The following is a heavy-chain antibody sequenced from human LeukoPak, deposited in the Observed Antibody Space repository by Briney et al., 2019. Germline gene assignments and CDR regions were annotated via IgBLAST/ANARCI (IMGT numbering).Heavy chain of an antibody. CDR3: PRTPQKHCSSTTCYPDY. CDR2: ISGSGDTT. J-gene: IGHJ4*02. Sequence: GGSLRLSCAASGFTFSSYAMSWVRLAPGKGLEWVSTISGSGDTTYYADSVRGRFTVSRDNSKNTLYLQMNSLRAENTAVYYCPRTPQKHCSSTTCYPDYWGQGTLVTVSS. V-gene: IGHV3-23*01. CDR1: GFTFSSYA. D-gene: IGHD2-2*01.